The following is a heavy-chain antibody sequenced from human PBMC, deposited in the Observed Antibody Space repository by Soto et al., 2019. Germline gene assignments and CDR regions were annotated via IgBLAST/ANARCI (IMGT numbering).Heavy chain of an antibody. CDR2: INPNSGGT. D-gene: IGHD1-26*01. V-gene: IGHV1-2*04. Sequence: ASVKVSCKASGYTFTGYYMHWVRQAPGQGLEWMGWINPNSGGTNYAQKFQGWVTMTRDTSISTAYMELSRLRSDDTAVYYCASSQKWGYDAFDIWGQGTMVTVSS. CDR1: GYTFTGYY. CDR3: ASSQKWGYDAFDI. J-gene: IGHJ3*02.